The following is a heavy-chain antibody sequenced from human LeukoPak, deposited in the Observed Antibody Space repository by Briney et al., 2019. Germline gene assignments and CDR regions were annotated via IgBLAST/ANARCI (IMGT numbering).Heavy chain of an antibody. CDR1: GFTFSNYE. V-gene: IGHV3-48*03. CDR3: ARNEEGSSEYFDY. J-gene: IGHJ4*02. CDR2: ISSSGSTI. Sequence: PGGSLRLSCAASGFTFSNYEMNWVRQAPGKGLEWVSYISSSGSTIYYADSVKGRFTISRDNAKNSLYLQMNSLRAEDTAVYYCARNEEGSSEYFDYWGQGTLVTVSS. D-gene: IGHD6-25*01.